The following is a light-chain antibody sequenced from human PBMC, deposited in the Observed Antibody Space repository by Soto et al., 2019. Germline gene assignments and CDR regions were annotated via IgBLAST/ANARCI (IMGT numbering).Light chain of an antibody. J-gene: IGKJ5*01. Sequence: DIQMTQSPSSLSASVGDRVTITCRASQSISSYLNWYQQKPGKAPKLLIYAASTLQSGVPSRFSGSGSGTDFTLTISCLQSEDFATFSCQQYCSYLPTTFTQVPRL. CDR2: AAS. V-gene: IGKV1-39*01. CDR3: QQYCSYLPTT. CDR1: QSISSY.